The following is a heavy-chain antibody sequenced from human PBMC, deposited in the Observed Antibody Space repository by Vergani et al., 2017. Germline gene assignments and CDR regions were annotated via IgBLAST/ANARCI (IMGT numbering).Heavy chain of an antibody. V-gene: IGHV1-69*01. D-gene: IGHD2-15*01. CDR3: AREIVEFSGEVLPRFDP. CDR2: IIPIFGTA. Sequence: QVQLVQSGAEVKKPGSSVKVSCKASGGTFSSYAISWVRQAPGQGLEWMGGIIPIFGTANYAQKFQGRVTITADESTSTAYMGLSSLRSEDTAVYYCAREIVEFSGEVLPRFDPWGQGTLVTVSS. CDR1: GGTFSSYA. J-gene: IGHJ5*02.